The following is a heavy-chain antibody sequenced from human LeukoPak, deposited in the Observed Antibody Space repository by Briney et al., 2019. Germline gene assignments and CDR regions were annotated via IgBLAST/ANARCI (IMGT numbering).Heavy chain of an antibody. CDR2: IYTSGST. J-gene: IGHJ4*02. CDR1: GGSISSYY. CDR3: ARALGYCSGGSCCQWSYYFDY. Sequence: SETLSLTCTVSGGSISSYYRSWIRQPAGKGLEWIGRIYTSGSTNYNPSLKSRVTMSVDTSKNQFSLKLSSVTAADTAVYYCARALGYCSGGSCCQWSYYFDYWGQGTLVTVSS. V-gene: IGHV4-4*07. D-gene: IGHD2-15*01.